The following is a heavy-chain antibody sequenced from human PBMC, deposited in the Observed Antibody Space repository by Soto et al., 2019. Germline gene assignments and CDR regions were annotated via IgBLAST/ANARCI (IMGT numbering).Heavy chain of an antibody. V-gene: IGHV1-46*01. CDR3: ARDPSYYDSSGPLGY. CDR2: INPSGGST. D-gene: IGHD3-22*01. Sequence: ASVKVSCKASGYTFTSYYMHWVRQAPGQGLEWMGIINPSGGSTSYAQKFQGRVTMTRDTSTSTVYMELSSLRPEDTAVYYCARDPSYYDSSGPLGYWGQGTLVTVSS. CDR1: GYTFTSYY. J-gene: IGHJ4*02.